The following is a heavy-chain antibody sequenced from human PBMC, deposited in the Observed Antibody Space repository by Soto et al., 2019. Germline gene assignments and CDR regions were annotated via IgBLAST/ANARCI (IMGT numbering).Heavy chain of an antibody. CDR1: GFTFSSYA. J-gene: IGHJ4*02. Sequence: QVQLVESGGGVVQPGRSLRLSCAASGFTFSSYAMHWVRQAPGKGLQWVAVISYDGSNKYYADSVKVRITISRDNSKNTLYLQMNRLRAEDTAVYYCARDPGGTDFAEWTYYFDSWGQGTLVTVSS. D-gene: IGHD3-3*01. V-gene: IGHV3-30-3*01. CDR2: ISYDGSNK. CDR3: ARDPGGTDFAEWTYYFDS.